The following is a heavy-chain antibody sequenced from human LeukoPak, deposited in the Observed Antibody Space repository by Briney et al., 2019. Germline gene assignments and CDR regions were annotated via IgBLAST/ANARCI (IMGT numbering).Heavy chain of an antibody. CDR2: IRSNTYGGTT. Sequence: PGWSLRLSCTASGFTFSDNAMIWFRHAPGKGLEWVGFIRSNTYGGTTEYAASVKGRFTISRDDSKSIAYLQMNSLKTEDTAVYYCTSGGTLDPSDYWGQGTLVTVSS. J-gene: IGHJ4*02. D-gene: IGHD3-16*01. CDR1: GFTFSDNA. V-gene: IGHV3-49*03. CDR3: TSGGTLDPSDY.